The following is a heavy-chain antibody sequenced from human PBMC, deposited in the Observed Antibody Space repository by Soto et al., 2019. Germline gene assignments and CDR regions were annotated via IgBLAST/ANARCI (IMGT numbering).Heavy chain of an antibody. V-gene: IGHV4-34*01. CDR2: INHSGST. Sequence: PSETLSLTCAVYGGSFSGYYWSWIRQPPGKGLEWIGEINHSGSTNYNPSLKSRVTISVDTSKNQFSLKLSSVTAADTAVYYCARRGERWLQGFDYWGQGTLVTVSS. D-gene: IGHD5-12*01. CDR1: GGSFSGYY. J-gene: IGHJ4*02. CDR3: ARRGERWLQGFDY.